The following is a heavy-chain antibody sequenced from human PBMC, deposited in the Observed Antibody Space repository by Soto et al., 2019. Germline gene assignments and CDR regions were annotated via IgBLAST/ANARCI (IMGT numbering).Heavy chain of an antibody. V-gene: IGHV4-4*02. J-gene: IGHJ6*02. Sequence: SETLSLTCAFSGFSISSSNWWSWVRQPPGKGLEWIGEIYHSGSTNYNPSLKSRVTISVDKSKNQFSLKLSSVTAADTAVYYCARVSGSYYYGMDVWGQGITVTVSS. CDR1: GFSISSSNW. CDR3: ARVSGSYYYGMDV. CDR2: IYHSGST. D-gene: IGHD1-26*01.